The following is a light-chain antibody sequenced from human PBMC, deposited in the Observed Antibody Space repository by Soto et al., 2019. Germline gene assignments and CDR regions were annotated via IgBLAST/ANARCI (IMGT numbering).Light chain of an antibody. J-gene: IGKJ2*01. CDR2: GAS. CDR3: QQYYSIPFT. Sequence: DFVMTQAPDSLAVSLGERATINCKSSQSVLYNSNNKNHLGWFQQKPGHPPKLLIYGASFRPSGVPDRFSGSGSGTDFTLTISSLQAEDGAVYYCQQYYSIPFTFSQGTKLEI. CDR1: QSVLYNSNNKNH. V-gene: IGKV4-1*01.